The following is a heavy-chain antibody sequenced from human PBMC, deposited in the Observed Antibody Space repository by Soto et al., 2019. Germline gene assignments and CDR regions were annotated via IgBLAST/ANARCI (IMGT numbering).Heavy chain of an antibody. CDR2: IWSDGSNK. D-gene: IGHD1-26*01. J-gene: IGHJ4*02. CDR3: TRDPYGGSRYYFDS. Sequence: VQLLASGGGLIQPGGSLRLSCAASGFTFDKYAMNWVRQAPGKGLEWVAVIWSDGSNKYYADSVKGRFTISKDNSQNTLYLQMNNLRAEDTAMYYCTRDPYGGSRYYFDSWGQGTLVTVSS. V-gene: IGHV3-33*08. CDR1: GFTFDKYA.